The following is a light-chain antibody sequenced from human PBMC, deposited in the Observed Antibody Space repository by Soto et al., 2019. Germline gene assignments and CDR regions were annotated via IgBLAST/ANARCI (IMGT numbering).Light chain of an antibody. V-gene: IGKV3-20*01. J-gene: IGKJ1*01. CDR1: QSVSSGY. CDR3: QQYGSSPSWT. Sequence: EIVLTQSPGTLSLSPGERATLSCRASQSVSSGYLAWYQQKPGQAPRLLIYGASSRATVIPDRFSGSGSGTDFTLTISRLEPEDFAVYYCQQYGSSPSWTFGQGTKVDI. CDR2: GAS.